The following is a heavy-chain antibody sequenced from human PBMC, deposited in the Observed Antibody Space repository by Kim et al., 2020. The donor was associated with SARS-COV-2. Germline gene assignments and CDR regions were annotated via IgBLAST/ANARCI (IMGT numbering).Heavy chain of an antibody. J-gene: IGHJ4*02. CDR3: ASPAGDRIAVAGNDFEY. Sequence: SVKVSCKASGGTFSSYAISWVRQAPGQGLEWMGGIIPIFGTANYAQKFQGRVTITADESTSTAYMELSSLRSEDTAVYYCASPAGDRIAVAGNDFEYWGQGTLVTVSS. D-gene: IGHD6-19*01. CDR2: IIPIFGTA. V-gene: IGHV1-69*13. CDR1: GGTFSSYA.